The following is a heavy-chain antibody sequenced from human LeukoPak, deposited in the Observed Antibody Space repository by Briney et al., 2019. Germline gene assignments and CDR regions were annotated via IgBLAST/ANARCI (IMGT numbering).Heavy chain of an antibody. Sequence: GGSLRLSRAASGFTFSDYYMSWIRQAPGKGLEWVSYISSSGSTIYYADSVKGRFTISRDNAKNSLYLQMNSLRAEDTAVYYCARVSAAMVQGDAFDIWGQGTMVTVSS. CDR1: GFTFSDYY. D-gene: IGHD5-18*01. CDR3: ARVSAAMVQGDAFDI. CDR2: ISSSGSTI. J-gene: IGHJ3*02. V-gene: IGHV3-11*01.